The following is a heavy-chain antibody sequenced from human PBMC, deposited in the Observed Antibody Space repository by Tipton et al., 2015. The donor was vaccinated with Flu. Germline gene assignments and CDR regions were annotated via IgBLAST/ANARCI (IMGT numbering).Heavy chain of an antibody. J-gene: IGHJ4*02. CDR3: ARGSGSGTYVIFDF. CDR2: IYTSGST. Sequence: TLSLTCTVSGGSLSSFYWSWIRQPAGKGLEWIGRIYTSGSTKYNPSLKSRLSMSVDTSKSQFSPKLTSVTAADTAVYYCARGSGSGTYVIFDFWGQGTLVTVSS. D-gene: IGHD3-10*01. V-gene: IGHV4-4*07. CDR1: GGSLSSFY.